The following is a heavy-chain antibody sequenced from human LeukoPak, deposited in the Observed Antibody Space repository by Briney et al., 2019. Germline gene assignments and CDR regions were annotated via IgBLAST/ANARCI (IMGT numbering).Heavy chain of an antibody. Sequence: SETLSLTCAVYDGPFSGFYWSWIRQSPGKGLEWIGEINHSGSTNYNPSLKSRVTISVDTSKNQFSLKLSSVTAADTAVYYCARDDSSGYYWGDVAFDIWGQGTMVTVSS. D-gene: IGHD3-22*01. CDR2: INHSGST. J-gene: IGHJ3*02. CDR1: DGPFSGFY. CDR3: ARDDSSGYYWGDVAFDI. V-gene: IGHV4-34*01.